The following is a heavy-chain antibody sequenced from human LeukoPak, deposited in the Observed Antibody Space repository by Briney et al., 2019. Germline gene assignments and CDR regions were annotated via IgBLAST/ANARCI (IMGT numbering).Heavy chain of an antibody. D-gene: IGHD6-19*01. J-gene: IGHJ5*02. Sequence: GGSLRLSCAASRFTFSTYAMHWVRQAPGKGLEWVAVISYDGSNKYYADSVKGRFTISRDNSKNTVYLQMNSLTTEDTAVYYCARGPYSSGINWFDPWGQGTLVTVSS. CDR1: RFTFSTYA. CDR3: ARGPYSSGINWFDP. CDR2: ISYDGSNK. V-gene: IGHV3-30*04.